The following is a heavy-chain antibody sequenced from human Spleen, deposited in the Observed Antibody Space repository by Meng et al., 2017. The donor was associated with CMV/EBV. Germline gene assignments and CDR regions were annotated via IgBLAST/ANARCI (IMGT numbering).Heavy chain of an antibody. Sequence: GESLKISCAASGFTFSSYDMHWVRQATGKGLEWVSAIGTAGDTYYPGSVKGRFTISRENAKNSLYLQMNSLRAEDTAVYYCAREETSFVVVPAASLYGMDVWGQGTTVTVSS. CDR1: GFTFSSYD. CDR2: IGTAGDT. D-gene: IGHD2-2*01. CDR3: AREETSFVVVPAASLYGMDV. J-gene: IGHJ6*02. V-gene: IGHV3-13*01.